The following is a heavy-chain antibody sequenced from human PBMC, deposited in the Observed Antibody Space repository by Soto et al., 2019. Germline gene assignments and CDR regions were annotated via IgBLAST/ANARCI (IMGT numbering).Heavy chain of an antibody. CDR1: GFTFSSYA. CDR3: AKVIAVYDYVGGRYRNDYYYGMDV. CDR2: ISGSGGST. D-gene: IGHD3-16*02. V-gene: IGHV3-23*01. J-gene: IGHJ6*04. Sequence: EVQLLESGGGLVQPGGSLRLSCAASGFTFSSYAMSWVRQAPGKGLEWVSAISGSGGSTYYADSVKGRFTISRDNSKNTLYLQMNRLRAEDTAVYYCAKVIAVYDYVGGRYRNDYYYGMDVWGKGTTVTVSS.